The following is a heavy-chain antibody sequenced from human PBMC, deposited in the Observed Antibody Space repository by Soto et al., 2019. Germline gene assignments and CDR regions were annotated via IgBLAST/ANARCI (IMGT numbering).Heavy chain of an antibody. CDR2: INHSGST. CDR3: ARGVVRRPRLQMVLAPQALDY. V-gene: IGHV4-34*01. Sequence: QVQLQQWGAGLLKPSETLSLTCAVYGGSFSGYYWSWIRQPPGKGLEWIGEINHSGSTNYNPSLKSRVTISVDTSKHQLSLKLSSVTAADTAVYYCARGVVRRPRLQMVLAPQALDYWGPGTLVTVSS. D-gene: IGHD2-21*01. CDR1: GGSFSGYY. J-gene: IGHJ4*02.